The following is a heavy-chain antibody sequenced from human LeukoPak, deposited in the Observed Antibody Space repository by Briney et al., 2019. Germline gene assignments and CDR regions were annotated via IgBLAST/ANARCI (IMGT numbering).Heavy chain of an antibody. Sequence: PSETLSLTCTVSGGSISSYYWSWIRQPPGKGLEWIGYIYYSGSTNYNPSLKSRVTISVDTSKNQFSLKLSSVTAADTAVYYCARMDKYYYGSGSYYNPFDYWGQGTLVTVSS. J-gene: IGHJ4*02. CDR3: ARMDKYYYGSGSYYNPFDY. V-gene: IGHV4-59*01. CDR2: IYYSGST. CDR1: GGSISSYY. D-gene: IGHD3-10*01.